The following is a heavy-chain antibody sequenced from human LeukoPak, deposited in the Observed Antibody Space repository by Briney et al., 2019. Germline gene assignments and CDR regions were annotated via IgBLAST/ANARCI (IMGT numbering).Heavy chain of an antibody. CDR3: ARDQGIAAAYYFDY. CDR2: IYSGGST. D-gene: IGHD6-13*01. CDR1: GFTVSSNY. J-gene: IGHJ4*02. V-gene: IGHV3-53*01. Sequence: PGGSLRLSCAASGFTVSSNYMSWVRQAPGKGLEWVSVIYSGGSTYYADSVKGRFTISRDNSKNTLYLQTNSLRAEDTAVYYCARDQGIAAAYYFDYWGQGTLVTVSS.